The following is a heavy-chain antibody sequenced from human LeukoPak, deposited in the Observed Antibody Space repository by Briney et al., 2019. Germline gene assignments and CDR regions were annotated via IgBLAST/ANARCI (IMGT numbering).Heavy chain of an antibody. CDR1: GGSISSYY. CDR3: ARHRGISSGRYGMDV. V-gene: IGHV4-59*01. J-gene: IGHJ6*02. D-gene: IGHD3-22*01. Sequence: SETLSLTCTASGGSISSYYWSWIRQPPGKGLEWIGYIYYSGSTNYNPSLKSRVTISVDTSKNQFSLKLSSVTAADTAVYYCARHRGISSGRYGMDVRGQGTTVTVSS. CDR2: IYYSGST.